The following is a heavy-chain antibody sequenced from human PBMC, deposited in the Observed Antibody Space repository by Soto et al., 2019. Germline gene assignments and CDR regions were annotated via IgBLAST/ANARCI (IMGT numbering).Heavy chain of an antibody. Sequence: PGGSLRLSCAASGLTLSNYWMNWVRQAPGKGLEWVANINQDGSGKYYVDSVKGRFTISRDNSKNALYLQMNSLRAEDTAVYYCAKDSKQQLVPPTGYYYGMDVWGQGTTVTVSS. V-gene: IGHV3-7*01. D-gene: IGHD6-13*01. CDR1: GLTLSNYW. J-gene: IGHJ6*02. CDR3: AKDSKQQLVPPTGYYYGMDV. CDR2: INQDGSGK.